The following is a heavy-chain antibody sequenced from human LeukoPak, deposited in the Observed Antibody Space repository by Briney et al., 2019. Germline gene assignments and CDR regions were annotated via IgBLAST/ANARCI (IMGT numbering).Heavy chain of an antibody. CDR2: INHSGST. Sequence: PSETLSLTCAVYGGSFSGYYWSWIRQPPGKGLEWIGEINHSGSTNYNPSLKSRVTISVDTSKNQISLKLSSVTAADTAVYYCAREYWAENIPYYFDYWGQGTLVTVFS. J-gene: IGHJ4*02. CDR3: AREYWAENIPYYFDY. CDR1: GGSFSGYY. D-gene: IGHD2/OR15-2a*01. V-gene: IGHV4-34*01.